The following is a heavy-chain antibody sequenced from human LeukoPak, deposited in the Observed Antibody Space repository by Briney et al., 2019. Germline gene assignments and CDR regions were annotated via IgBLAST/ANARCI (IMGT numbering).Heavy chain of an antibody. V-gene: IGHV4-59*11. D-gene: IGHD6-6*01. CDR3: ARMGPIAARPVFFDY. CDR1: GGSISSHY. J-gene: IGHJ4*02. Sequence: SETLSLTCTVSGGSISSHYWSWIRQPPGKGLEGIGYIYYSGSTNYNPSLKSRVTISVDTSKNQFSLKLSSVTAADTAVYYCARMGPIAARPVFFDYWGQGTLVTVSS. CDR2: IYYSGST.